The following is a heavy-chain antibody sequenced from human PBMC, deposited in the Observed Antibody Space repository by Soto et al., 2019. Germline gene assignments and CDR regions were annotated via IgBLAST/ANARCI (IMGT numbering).Heavy chain of an antibody. D-gene: IGHD3-10*01. V-gene: IGHV3-7*03. CDR2: IKQDGSEK. Sequence: EVQLVESGGGLVQPGGSLRRSCAASGFTFSSYWMSWVRQAPGKGLEWVANIKQDGSEKYYVDSVKGRFTISRDNAKNSLYLQMNSLRAEDTAVYYCARGRSAHYYGHGWGWFDPWGQGTLVTVSS. CDR3: ARGRSAHYYGHGWGWFDP. J-gene: IGHJ5*02. CDR1: GFTFSSYW.